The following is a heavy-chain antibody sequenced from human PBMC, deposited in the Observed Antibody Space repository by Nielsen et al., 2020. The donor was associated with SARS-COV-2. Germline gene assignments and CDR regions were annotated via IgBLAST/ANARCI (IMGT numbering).Heavy chain of an antibody. J-gene: IGHJ6*02. Sequence: LRLSCSVSGDSIRNSRYYWTWVRQLSGRGPEWIGNIHYTGSANYSPSLKSRLSMSLEASRNQFSLSVKSMTAADSAGYYCVRDTLLHGLDVWGQGITVTVSS. V-gene: IGHV4-31*03. CDR3: VRDTLLHGLDV. CDR1: GDSIRNSRYY. D-gene: IGHD2/OR15-2a*01. CDR2: IHYTGSA.